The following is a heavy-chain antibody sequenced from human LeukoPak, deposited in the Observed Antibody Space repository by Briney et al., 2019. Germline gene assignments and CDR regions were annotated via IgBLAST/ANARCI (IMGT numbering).Heavy chain of an antibody. J-gene: IGHJ4*02. CDR2: IRDDGSTR. D-gene: IGHD6-13*01. Sequence: GGSLRLSCAASGFTFSRYGLHWVRQAPGKGLEWVAFIRDDGSTRYYTDSVKGRFTVSRDNSKNTLYLQMDSLRTEDTAVYYCARDKSGDTIAAADTYFDYWGQGTLATVSS. V-gene: IGHV3-30*02. CDR1: GFTFSRYG. CDR3: ARDKSGDTIAAADTYFDY.